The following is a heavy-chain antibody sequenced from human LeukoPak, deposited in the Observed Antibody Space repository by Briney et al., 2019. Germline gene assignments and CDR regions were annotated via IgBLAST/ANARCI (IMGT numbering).Heavy chain of an antibody. V-gene: IGHV1-3*01. CDR1: GYTFTNYA. CDR3: ARDYDILTGYYRDDY. CDR2: INAGNGNT. J-gene: IGHJ4*02. D-gene: IGHD3-9*01. Sequence: ASVKVSCKASGYTFTNYAIHWVRQAPGQRLEWMGWINAGNGNTKYSQKLQGRVTMTTDTSTSTAYMELRSLRSDDTAVYYCARDYDILTGYYRDDYWGQGTLVTVSS.